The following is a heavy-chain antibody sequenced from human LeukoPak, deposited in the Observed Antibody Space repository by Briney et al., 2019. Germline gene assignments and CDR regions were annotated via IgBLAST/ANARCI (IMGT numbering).Heavy chain of an antibody. Sequence: SETLSLTCTVSGGSISSGDYYWSWIRQPPGKGLEWIGYIYYSGSTCYNPSLKSRVTISVDTSKNQFSLKLSSVTAADTAVYYCARTEWSYFDYWGQGTLVTVSS. D-gene: IGHD2-8*01. CDR3: ARTEWSYFDY. V-gene: IGHV4-30-4*01. CDR1: GGSISSGDYY. CDR2: IYYSGST. J-gene: IGHJ4*02.